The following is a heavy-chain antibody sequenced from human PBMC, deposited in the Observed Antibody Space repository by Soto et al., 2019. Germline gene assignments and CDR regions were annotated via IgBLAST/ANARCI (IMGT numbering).Heavy chain of an antibody. V-gene: IGHV1-18*04. CDR1: GYTFSSYG. J-gene: IGHJ6*02. D-gene: IGHD3-22*01. CDR3: AREYRDYDSSGDSHDEYYGMDV. CDR2: ISAYNGDT. Sequence: SVKVSCQASGYTFSSYGISWVRQAPGHGIEWMGWISAYNGDTIYPHRLQGRITMTTDTSTRTAYMELRSLRSEDTAVYYCAREYRDYDSSGDSHDEYYGMDVWGQGTTVTVSS.